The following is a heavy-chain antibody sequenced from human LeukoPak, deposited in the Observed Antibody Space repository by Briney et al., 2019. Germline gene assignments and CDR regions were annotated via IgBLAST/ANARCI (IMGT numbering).Heavy chain of an antibody. CDR2: IHYSGST. Sequence: SETLSLTCTVSGGSISSSSYYWGWIRQPPGKGLEWIGSIHYSGSTYYNPSLKSRVTISVDTSKNQFSLKLSPVIAADTAVYYCARVGVDYSGNIIKYYFDYWGQGTLVTVSS. CDR1: GGSISSSSYY. CDR3: ARVGVDYSGNIIKYYFDY. V-gene: IGHV4-39*07. D-gene: IGHD4-23*01. J-gene: IGHJ4*02.